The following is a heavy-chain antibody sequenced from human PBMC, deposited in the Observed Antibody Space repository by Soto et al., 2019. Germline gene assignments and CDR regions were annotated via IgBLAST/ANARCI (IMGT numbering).Heavy chain of an antibody. J-gene: IGHJ4*02. CDR3: AKDPSTGPPDC. Sequence: PGGSLRLSCAAAGFMFSSYGMSWVRQAPGKGLQWVATIHPSGGSTHYAESVRGRFTISRDNSRDTLYLQMSSLRAEDTAVYYCAKDPSTGPPDCWGQGALVTVSS. CDR2: IHPSGGST. CDR1: GFMFSSYG. D-gene: IGHD3-9*01. V-gene: IGHV3-23*01.